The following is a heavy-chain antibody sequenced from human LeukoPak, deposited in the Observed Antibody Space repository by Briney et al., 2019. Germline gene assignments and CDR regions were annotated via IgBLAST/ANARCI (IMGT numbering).Heavy chain of an antibody. Sequence: GSLRLSCEDSGFTFRSYEMNWVRQAPGKGLEWIAYLSSSGSALSYADSVKGRFTIARDNAKNSVYLEMDSLRADDTAVYYCARSARLMKGVVEVTALDDWGQGTLVTVSS. D-gene: IGHD3-3*01. J-gene: IGHJ4*02. V-gene: IGHV3-48*03. CDR2: LSSSGSAL. CDR1: GFTFRSYE. CDR3: ARSARLMKGVVEVTALDD.